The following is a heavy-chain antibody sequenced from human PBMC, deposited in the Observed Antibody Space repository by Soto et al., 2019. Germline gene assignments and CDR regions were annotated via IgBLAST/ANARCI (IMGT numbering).Heavy chain of an antibody. CDR2: IIPILGIA. CDR3: ARHLIGSGSYYQPFDY. CDR1: GGTFSSYT. D-gene: IGHD3-10*01. Sequence: SVKVSCKASGGTFSSYTISCVRQAPGQGLEWMGRIIPILGIANYAQKFQGRVTITADKSTSTAYMELSSLRSEDTAVYYCARHLIGSGSYYQPFDYWGQGTLVTVSS. J-gene: IGHJ4*02. V-gene: IGHV1-69*02.